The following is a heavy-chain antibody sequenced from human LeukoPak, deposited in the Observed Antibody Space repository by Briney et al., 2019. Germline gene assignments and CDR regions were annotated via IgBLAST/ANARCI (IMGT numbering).Heavy chain of an antibody. CDR3: AKDREAAALDV. D-gene: IGHD6-13*01. J-gene: IGHJ6*04. Sequence: PGGSLRLSCAASGFTFSSYAMHWVRQAPDKGLEWVAVISYDGSNKYYADSVKGRFTISRDNSKNSLYLQMNSLRAEDTAVYYCAKDREAAALDVWGKGTTVTVSS. CDR1: GFTFSSYA. V-gene: IGHV3-30*04. CDR2: ISYDGSNK.